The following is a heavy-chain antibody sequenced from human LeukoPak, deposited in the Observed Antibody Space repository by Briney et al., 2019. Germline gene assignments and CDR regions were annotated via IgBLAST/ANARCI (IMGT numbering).Heavy chain of an antibody. V-gene: IGHV1-18*01. CDR3: ARDWVGLSSSGWYDWFDP. CDR1: GYTFTSYG. CDR2: ISAYNGNT. D-gene: IGHD6-19*01. J-gene: IGHJ5*02. Sequence: ASVKVSCKASGYTFTSYGISWVRQAPGQGLEWMGWISAYNGNTNYAQKLQGRVTMTTDTSTSTAYMELRSLRSDDTAVYYCARDWVGLSSSGWYDWFDPWGQGTLVTVSS.